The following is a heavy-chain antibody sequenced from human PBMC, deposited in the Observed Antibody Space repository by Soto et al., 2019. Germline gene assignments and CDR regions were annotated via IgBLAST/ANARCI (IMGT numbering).Heavy chain of an antibody. CDR2: IDPSDSYT. V-gene: IGHV5-10-1*01. D-gene: IGHD5-18*01. J-gene: IGHJ6*02. Sequence: ESLKISCKGSGYSFTSYCISWVRQMPEKGLEWRGRIDPSDSYTNYSPSFQGHVTISADKSISTAYLQWSSLKASDTAMYYCARRKGDTAVRIEPPDYGMDVWAQGTTVTGSS. CDR3: ARRKGDTAVRIEPPDYGMDV. CDR1: GYSFTSYC.